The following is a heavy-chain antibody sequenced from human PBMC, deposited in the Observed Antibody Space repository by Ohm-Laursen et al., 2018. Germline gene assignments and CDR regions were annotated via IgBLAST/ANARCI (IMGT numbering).Heavy chain of an antibody. CDR3: AKDHYYDSSGYKGVFDY. CDR2: ISWNSGSI. J-gene: IGHJ4*02. CDR1: GFTLDDYA. V-gene: IGHV3-9*01. Sequence: SLRLSCAASGFTLDDYAMHWVRQAPGKGLEWVSGISWNSGSIGYADSVKGRFTISRDNAKNSLYLQMNSLRAEDTALYYCAKDHYYDSSGYKGVFDYWGQGTLVTVSS. D-gene: IGHD3-22*01.